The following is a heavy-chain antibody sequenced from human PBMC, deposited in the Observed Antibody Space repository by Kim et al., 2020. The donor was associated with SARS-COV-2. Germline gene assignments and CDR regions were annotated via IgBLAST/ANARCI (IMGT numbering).Heavy chain of an antibody. CDR2: ISYDGSNK. CDR3: ARGIAAAGSDAFDI. J-gene: IGHJ3*02. Sequence: GGSLRLSCAASGFTFSSYAMHWVRQAPGKGLEWVAVISYDGSNKYYADSVKGRFTISRDNSKNTLYLQMNSLIAEDTAVYYCARGIAAAGSDAFDIWGQGTMVTVSS. CDR1: GFTFSSYA. D-gene: IGHD6-13*01. V-gene: IGHV3-30*04.